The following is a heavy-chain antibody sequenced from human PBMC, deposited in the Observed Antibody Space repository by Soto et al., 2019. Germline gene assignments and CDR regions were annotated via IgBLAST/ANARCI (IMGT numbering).Heavy chain of an antibody. CDR3: AKVLTVTTPAYYYGMDV. J-gene: IGHJ6*02. CDR1: GLTFSDRY. CDR2: ISYDGSNK. D-gene: IGHD4-17*01. V-gene: IGHV3-30*18. Sequence: VQLVESGGGLVQPGGSLRLSCAASGLTFSDRYMDWVRQAPGKGLEWVAVISYDGSNKYYADSVKGRFTISRDNSKNTLYLQMNSLRAEDTAVYYCAKVLTVTTPAYYYGMDVWGQGTTVTVSS.